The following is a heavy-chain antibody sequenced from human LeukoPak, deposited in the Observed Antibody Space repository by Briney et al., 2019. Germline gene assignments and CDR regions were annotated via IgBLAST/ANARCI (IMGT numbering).Heavy chain of an antibody. CDR1: GYTFTSYD. D-gene: IGHD3-22*01. J-gene: IGHJ2*01. CDR3: ARCPYYYDSSGYVWYFDL. Sequence: GASVKVSCKASGYTFTSYDINWVRQATGQGLEWMGWMNPNSGNTGYAQKSQGRVTMTRNTSISTAYMELSSLRSEDTAVYYCARCPYYYDSSGYVWYFDLWGRGTLVTVSS. CDR2: MNPNSGNT. V-gene: IGHV1-8*01.